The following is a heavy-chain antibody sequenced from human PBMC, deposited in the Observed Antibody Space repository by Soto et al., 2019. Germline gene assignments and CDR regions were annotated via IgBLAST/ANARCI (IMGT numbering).Heavy chain of an antibody. V-gene: IGHV3-30*19. CDR3: ARWGTTGGFDL. D-gene: IGHD3-16*01. CDR1: GFRFKSFV. J-gene: IGHJ4*02. Sequence: QLQLVESGGGVVQPGTSVRLSCAASGFRFKSFVMHWVRQAPGKGLEWVAFTSYDGNNKDYGDSVKGRFTVSRDNSQNTLHLQMDFLRPEETALYYCARWGTTGGFDLWGQGTLVSVSS. CDR2: TSYDGNNK.